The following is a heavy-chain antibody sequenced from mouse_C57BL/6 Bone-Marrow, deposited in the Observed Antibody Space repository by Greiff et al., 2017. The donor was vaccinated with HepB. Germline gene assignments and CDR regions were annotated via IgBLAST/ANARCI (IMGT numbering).Heavy chain of an antibody. V-gene: IGHV1-82*01. J-gene: IGHJ3*01. CDR3: ARPSESLFAY. CDR2: IYPGDGDT. Sequence: VKLQQSGPELVKPGASVKISCKASGYAFSSSWMNWVKQRPGKGLEWIGRIYPGDGDTNYNGKFKGKATLTADKSSSTAYMQLSSLTSEDSAVYFCARPSESLFAYWGQGTLVTVSA. D-gene: IGHD6-1*01. CDR1: GYAFSSSW.